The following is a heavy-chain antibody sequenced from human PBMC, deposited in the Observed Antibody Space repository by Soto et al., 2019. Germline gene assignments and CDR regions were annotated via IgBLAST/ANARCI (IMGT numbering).Heavy chain of an antibody. CDR3: ARDLGIGEARTRYYYGMDV. V-gene: IGHV3-30-3*01. D-gene: IGHD6-13*01. Sequence: GGSLRLSCAASGFTFSSYAMHWVRQAPGKGLEWVAVISYDGSNKYYADSVKGRFTISRDKSKNTLYLQMNSLRAEDTAVYYCARDLGIGEARTRYYYGMDVWGQGTTVTVSS. J-gene: IGHJ6*02. CDR2: ISYDGSNK. CDR1: GFTFSSYA.